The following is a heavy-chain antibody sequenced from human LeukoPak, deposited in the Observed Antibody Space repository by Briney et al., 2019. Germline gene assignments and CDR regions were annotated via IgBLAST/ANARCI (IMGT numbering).Heavy chain of an antibody. J-gene: IGHJ6*03. CDR3: ASRSGYSYGLTRYYYMDV. D-gene: IGHD5-18*01. CDR1: GGSISSYY. V-gene: IGHV4-59*01. CDR2: IYYSGST. Sequence: PSETLSLTCTVSGGSISSYYWSWIRQPPGKGLEWIGYIYYSGSTNYNPSLKSRVTISVDTSKNQFSLKLSSVTAADTAVYYCASRSGYSYGLTRYYYMDVWGKGTTVTVSS.